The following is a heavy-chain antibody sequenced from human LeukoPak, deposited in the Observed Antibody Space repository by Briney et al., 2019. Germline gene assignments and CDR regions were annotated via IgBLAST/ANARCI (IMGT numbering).Heavy chain of an antibody. V-gene: IGHV4-34*01. J-gene: IGHJ5*02. CDR2: INHSGST. Sequence: PSETLSLTCAVYGGSFSGYYWSWIRQPPGKGLEWIGEINHSGSTNYNPSLKSRVTISVDTSKNQFSLKLSSVTAADTAVYCCARGRVLLWFGERSNWFDPWGQGTLVTVSS. D-gene: IGHD3-10*01. CDR3: ARGRVLLWFGERSNWFDP. CDR1: GGSFSGYY.